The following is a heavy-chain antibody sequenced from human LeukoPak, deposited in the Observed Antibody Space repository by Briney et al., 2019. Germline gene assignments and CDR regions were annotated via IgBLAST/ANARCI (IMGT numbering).Heavy chain of an antibody. V-gene: IGHV3-48*03. CDR1: GFTFSTYE. D-gene: IGHD6-6*01. CDR2: MSSSGETI. Sequence: TGGSLRLSCAASGFTFSTYEMHWVRQAPGKGLEWVSYMSSSGETIYYADSVKGRFTISRDNAKNSLYLQMDSLRAEDTAVYYCARDDGGRHTSSLDYWGQGTQVTVSA. CDR3: ARDDGGRHTSSLDY. J-gene: IGHJ4*02.